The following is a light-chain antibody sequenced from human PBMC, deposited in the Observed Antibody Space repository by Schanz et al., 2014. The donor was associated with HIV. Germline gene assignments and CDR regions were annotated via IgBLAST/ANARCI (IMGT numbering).Light chain of an antibody. V-gene: IGLV2-14*03. CDR3: CSYAGKV. Sequence: QSALTQPASVSGSPGQSITISCTGTSSDVGGYNYVSWYQQHPGKAPKLMIYDVTNRPSGVSNRFSGSKSGNTASLTISGLQAEDEADYYCCSYAGKVFGGGTKLTVL. J-gene: IGLJ2*01. CDR2: DVT. CDR1: SSDVGGYNY.